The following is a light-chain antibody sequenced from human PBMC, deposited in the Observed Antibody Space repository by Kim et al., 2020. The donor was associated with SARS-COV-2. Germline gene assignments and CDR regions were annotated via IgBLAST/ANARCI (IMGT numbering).Light chain of an antibody. CDR3: SSYASTSTLL. V-gene: IGLV2-14*03. CDR2: DVS. J-gene: IGLJ2*01. CDR1: SGDIGGFNY. Sequence: QSALTQPASVSGSLGQSITISCTGTSGDIGGFNYVSWYQQHPAKAPKLMIFDVSDRPPGVSNRFSGSKSGNTASLTISGLQAEDEADYYCSSYASTSTLLFGGGTQLTVL.